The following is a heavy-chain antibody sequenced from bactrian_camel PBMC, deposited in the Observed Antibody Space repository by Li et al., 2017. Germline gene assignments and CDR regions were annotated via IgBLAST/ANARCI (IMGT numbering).Heavy chain of an antibody. CDR1: GFTFSSYW. Sequence: QLVESGGGLVQPGGSLRLSCTYSGFTFSSYWMYWVRQAPGKGLEWVSMINSGGGTYTHYADSVKGRFTISRDNANNTVYLQMNSLKPEDTAVYYCVTRYGMGYWGKGTQVTVS. CDR2: INSGGGTYT. V-gene: IGHV3S25*01. J-gene: IGHJ7*01.